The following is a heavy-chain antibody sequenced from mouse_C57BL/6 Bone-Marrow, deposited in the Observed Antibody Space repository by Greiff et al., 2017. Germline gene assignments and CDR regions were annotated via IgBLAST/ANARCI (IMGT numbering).Heavy chain of an antibody. J-gene: IGHJ3*01. CDR2: IRNKANGYTT. CDR3: ASPNYYGSSPVAY. V-gene: IGHV7-3*01. CDR1: GFTFTDYY. Sequence: DVMLVESGGGLVQPGGSLSLSCAASGFTFTDYYMSWVRQPPGKALEWLGFIRNKANGYTTEYSASVKGRFTISRDNSQSILYLQMNALRAEDSATYYCASPNYYGSSPVAYWGQGTLVTVSA. D-gene: IGHD1-1*01.